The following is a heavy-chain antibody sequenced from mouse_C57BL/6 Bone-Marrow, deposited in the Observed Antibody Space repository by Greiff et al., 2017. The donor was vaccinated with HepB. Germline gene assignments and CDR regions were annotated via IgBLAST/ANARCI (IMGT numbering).Heavy chain of an antibody. CDR3: ARGYYGSSPYWYFDV. CDR2: ISSGSSTI. J-gene: IGHJ1*03. Sequence: DVHLVESGGGLVKPGGSLKLSCAASGFTFSDYGMHWVRQAPEKGLEWVAYISSGSSTIYYADTVKGRFTISRDNAKNTLFLQMTSLRSEDTAMYDCARGYYGSSPYWYFDVWGTGTTVTVTS. D-gene: IGHD1-1*01. V-gene: IGHV5-17*01. CDR1: GFTFSDYG.